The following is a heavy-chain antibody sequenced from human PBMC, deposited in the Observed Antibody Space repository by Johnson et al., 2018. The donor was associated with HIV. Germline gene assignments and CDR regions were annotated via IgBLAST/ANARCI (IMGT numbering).Heavy chain of an antibody. V-gene: IGHV3-9*01. CDR3: AKGGGQQLAHAFDI. CDR2: ISWNSGSI. CDR1: GFTFDDYA. D-gene: IGHD6-13*01. Sequence: QLVESGGGVVRPGGSLRLSCAASGFTFDDYAMHWVRQAPGKGLEWVPGISWNSGSIGYADSVKGRFTISRDNAKNSLYLQMNSLRAEDTALYYCAKGGGQQLAHAFDIWGQGTMVTVSS. J-gene: IGHJ3*02.